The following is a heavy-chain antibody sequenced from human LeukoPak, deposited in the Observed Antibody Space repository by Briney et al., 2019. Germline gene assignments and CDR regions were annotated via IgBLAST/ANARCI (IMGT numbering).Heavy chain of an antibody. CDR3: ARELHRDYYDTSGYFDY. V-gene: IGHV3-11*01. CDR2: ISSSGSTI. Sequence: GRSLRLSCAASGFTFSDYYMSWIRQAPGKGLEWVSYISSSGSTIYYADSVKGRFTISRDNAKNSLYLQMNSLRAEDTAVYYCARELHRDYYDTSGYFDYWGQGTLVTVSS. J-gene: IGHJ4*02. D-gene: IGHD3-22*01. CDR1: GFTFSDYY.